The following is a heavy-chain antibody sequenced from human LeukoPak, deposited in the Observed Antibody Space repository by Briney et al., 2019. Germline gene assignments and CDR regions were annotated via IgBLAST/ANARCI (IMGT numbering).Heavy chain of an antibody. J-gene: IGHJ5*02. CDR3: ARDYYGSAPSHWFDP. CDR2: ISAYNGNT. CDR1: GYTFTSYG. Sequence: EASVKVSCKASGYTFTSYGISWVQQAPGQGLEWMGWISAYNGNTNYAQKLQGRVTMTTDTSTSTAYMELRSLRSDDTAVYYCARDYYGSAPSHWFDPWGQGTLVTVSS. V-gene: IGHV1-18*01. D-gene: IGHD3-10*01.